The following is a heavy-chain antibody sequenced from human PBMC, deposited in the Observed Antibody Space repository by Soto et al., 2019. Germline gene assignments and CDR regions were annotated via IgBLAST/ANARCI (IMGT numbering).Heavy chain of an antibody. Sequence: GGSLRLSCAASGFTFSSYAMSWVRQAPGKGLEWVSAISGSGGSTYYADSVKGRSTISRDNSKNTLYLQMNSLRAEDTAVYYCAKAHRTHYYYGMDVWGQGTTVTVSS. CDR1: GFTFSSYA. V-gene: IGHV3-23*01. CDR2: ISGSGGST. J-gene: IGHJ6*02. CDR3: AKAHRTHYYYGMDV.